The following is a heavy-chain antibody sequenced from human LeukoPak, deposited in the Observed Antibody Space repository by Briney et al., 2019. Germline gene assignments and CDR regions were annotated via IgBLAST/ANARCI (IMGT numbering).Heavy chain of an antibody. D-gene: IGHD2-15*01. CDR3: AKPYCSGGSCYWFSAFDY. J-gene: IGHJ4*02. V-gene: IGHV3-48*04. CDR2: ISSGSGTI. Sequence: GGSLGLSCAASGFTFSSYSMNWVRQAPGKGLEWVSYISSGSGTINYADSVKGRFTISRDNTKNSLFLQMNSLRAEDTAVYYCAKPYCSGGSCYWFSAFDYWGQGTLVTVSS. CDR1: GFTFSSYS.